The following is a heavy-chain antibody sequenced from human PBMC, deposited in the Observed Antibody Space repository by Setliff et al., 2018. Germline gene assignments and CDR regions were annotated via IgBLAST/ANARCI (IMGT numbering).Heavy chain of an antibody. Sequence: ASVKVSCKASGYTFASYAMHWVRQAPGQRLEWMGWINAGNGNTKYSQKFQGRVTITRDTSASTAYMELSSLRSEDTAVYYCARDKLWLMGYYYYYYMDVWGKGTTVTVSS. V-gene: IGHV1-3*01. CDR1: GYTFASYA. CDR2: INAGNGNT. J-gene: IGHJ6*03. CDR3: ARDKLWLMGYYYYYYMDV. D-gene: IGHD5-18*01.